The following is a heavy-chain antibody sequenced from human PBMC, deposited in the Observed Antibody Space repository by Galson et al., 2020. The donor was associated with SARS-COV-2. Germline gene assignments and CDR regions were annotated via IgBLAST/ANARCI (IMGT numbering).Heavy chain of an antibody. D-gene: IGHD1-26*01. CDR2: IHPDDPEN. J-gene: IGHJ4*01. CDR1: GYSFTKNW. V-gene: IGHV5-51*01. CDR3: DRVTSGSYIYDY. Sequence: KIGESLKIACQGSGYSFTKNWIGWERQRPGEGLEWMGTIHPDDPENRDHLSFRGHVTMSADTSINAAYLQWTSLKASDTAIYYCDRVTSGSYIYDYWCQGTLVTVSS.